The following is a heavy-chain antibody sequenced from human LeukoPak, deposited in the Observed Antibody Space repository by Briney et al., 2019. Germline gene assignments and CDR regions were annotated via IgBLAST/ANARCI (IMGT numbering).Heavy chain of an antibody. CDR2: ISTDGAIT. CDR1: GFTFTSVW. CDR3: ARDRTTVTLFDY. Sequence: GGSLRLSCATSGFTFTSVWMHWFRQAPGRGLVWISRISTDGAITGYADSVKGRFTISRDNAKNTLYLQMNSLRAEDTAVYYCARDRTTVTLFDYWGQGALVTVSS. V-gene: IGHV3-74*01. J-gene: IGHJ4*02. D-gene: IGHD4-17*01.